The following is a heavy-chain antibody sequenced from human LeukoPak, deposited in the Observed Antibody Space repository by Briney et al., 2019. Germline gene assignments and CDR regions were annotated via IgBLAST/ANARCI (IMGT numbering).Heavy chain of an antibody. CDR2: ISGSGGST. V-gene: IGHV3-23*01. CDR1: GFTFSRYA. D-gene: IGHD6-19*01. Sequence: GGSLRLSCAASGFTFSRYAMSWVRQARGKGLEWVSAISGSGGSTYYAGSVKGRFTISRDNSKNTLYLQMNSLRAEDTAVYYCAKDAGPYSSGWYYYWGQGTLVTVSS. J-gene: IGHJ4*02. CDR3: AKDAGPYSSGWYYY.